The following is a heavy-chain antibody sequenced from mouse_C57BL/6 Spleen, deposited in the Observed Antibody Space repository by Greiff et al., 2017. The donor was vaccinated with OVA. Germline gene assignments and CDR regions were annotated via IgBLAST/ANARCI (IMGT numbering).Heavy chain of an antibody. CDR1: GFTFSSYA. D-gene: IGHD1-1*01. J-gene: IGHJ1*03. V-gene: IGHV5-9-1*02. CDR3: TRTFITTGYFDV. CDR2: IISGGDYT. Sequence: EVKLVESGEGLVKPGGSLKLSCAASGFTFSSYAMSWVRQTPEKRLEWVAYIISGGDYTYYADTLKGRFTISRDNARNTLYLQMSSMKSEDTAMYYCTRTFITTGYFDVWGTGTTVTVSS.